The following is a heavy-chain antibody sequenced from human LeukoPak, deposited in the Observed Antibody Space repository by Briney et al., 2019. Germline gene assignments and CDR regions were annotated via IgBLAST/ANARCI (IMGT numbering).Heavy chain of an antibody. V-gene: IGHV5-51*01. Sequence: GESLKICCQGSGYSFTSYWIGWVRQRTGKGLGWMGIIYPGDSDTRYSPSFQGQVTMSADKSISTAYLQWSSLKASDTAMYYCARQYCSTTNCPFDYWGQGTLVTVSS. CDR1: GYSFTSYW. CDR2: IYPGDSDT. D-gene: IGHD2-2*01. J-gene: IGHJ4*02. CDR3: ARQYCSTTNCPFDY.